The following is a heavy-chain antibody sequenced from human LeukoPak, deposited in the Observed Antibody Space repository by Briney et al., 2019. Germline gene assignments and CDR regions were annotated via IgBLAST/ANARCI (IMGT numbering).Heavy chain of an antibody. D-gene: IGHD6-13*01. Sequence: PSETLSLTCTVSGGSISSYYWSWIRQPPGKGLEWIGYIYYSGSTNYNPSLKSRVTISVDTSKNQFSLKLSSVTAADTAVYYCARASTASSSWYHWGQGTLVTVSS. CDR1: GGSISSYY. J-gene: IGHJ5*02. CDR3: ARASTASSSWYH. CDR2: IYYSGST. V-gene: IGHV4-59*01.